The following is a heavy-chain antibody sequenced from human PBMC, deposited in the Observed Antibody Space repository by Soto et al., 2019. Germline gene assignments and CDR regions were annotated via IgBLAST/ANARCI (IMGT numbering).Heavy chain of an antibody. V-gene: IGHV1-58*01. J-gene: IGHJ4*02. CDR3: AADGHGSSTRWYPYNFDS. Sequence: QIQLLQSGPEVKKPWTSVRVSCRASGFTFRRSAVKWVRPALGQSFEWIGWIVVGSGNTNYAQKFQERVTINRDMATSSAYRELRSLRSDSTAVYYCAADGHGSSTRWYPYNFDSWGQGTLVTVSS. D-gene: IGHD2-2*03. CDR2: IVVGSGNT. CDR1: GFTFRRSA.